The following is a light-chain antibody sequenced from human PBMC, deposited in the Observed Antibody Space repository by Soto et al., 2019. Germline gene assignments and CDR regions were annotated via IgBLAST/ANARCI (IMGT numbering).Light chain of an antibody. CDR3: QQYGSSPPLT. V-gene: IGKV3-20*01. CDR1: QSVSSSY. J-gene: IGKJ4*01. CDR2: GAS. Sequence: EIVLTQAPGALSLSPGERATLSCRASQSVSSSYLAWYQQKPGQAPRLLIYGASSRTTDIPDRFSGSESGTDFTLTISRLEPEDFAVYSCQQYGSSPPLTFDGGTKVEIK.